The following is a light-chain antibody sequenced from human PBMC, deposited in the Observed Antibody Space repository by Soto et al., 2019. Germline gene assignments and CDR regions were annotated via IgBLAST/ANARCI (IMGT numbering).Light chain of an antibody. V-gene: IGLV1-40*01. CDR2: GNS. Sequence: QSELTQPPSVSGAPGQRVTISCTGSSSNIGAGYDVHWYQQLPGTAPKLLIYGNSNRPSGVPDRFSGSKSGTSASLAITGLQAEDEADYYCQSYDSSLSVVFGTGTKVTVL. CDR1: SSNIGAGYD. J-gene: IGLJ1*01. CDR3: QSYDSSLSVV.